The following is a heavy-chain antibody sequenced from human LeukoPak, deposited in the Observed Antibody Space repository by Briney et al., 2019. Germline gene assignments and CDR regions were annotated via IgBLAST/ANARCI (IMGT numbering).Heavy chain of an antibody. D-gene: IGHD5-18*01. CDR3: ARDYVYGYSYGFYYYYMDV. CDR1: GGSISSGSYY. V-gene: IGHV4-61*02. J-gene: IGHJ6*03. Sequence: SQTLSLTCTVSGGSISSGSYYWSWIRQPAGKGLEWIGRIYTSGSTNYNPSLKSRVTISVDTSKNQFSLKLSSVTAADTAVYYRARDYVYGYSYGFYYYYMDVWGKGTTVTVSS. CDR2: IYTSGST.